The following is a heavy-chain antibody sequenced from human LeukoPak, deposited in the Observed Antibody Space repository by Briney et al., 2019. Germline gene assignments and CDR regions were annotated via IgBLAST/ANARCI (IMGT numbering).Heavy chain of an antibody. Sequence: GGSLRLSCAASGFTFSSYEMNWVRQAPGKGLEWVSYISSSGSTIYYADSVKGRFTISRDNAKNSLYLQMNSLRAEDTAVYYCARDFGRYFFDYWGQGALVTVSS. V-gene: IGHV3-48*03. CDR3: ARDFGRYFFDY. J-gene: IGHJ4*02. CDR1: GFTFSSYE. D-gene: IGHD3-10*01. CDR2: ISSSGSTI.